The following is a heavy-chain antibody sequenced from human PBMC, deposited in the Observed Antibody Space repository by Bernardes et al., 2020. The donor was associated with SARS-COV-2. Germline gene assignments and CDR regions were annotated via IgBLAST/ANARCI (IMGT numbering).Heavy chain of an antibody. CDR1: GFTFSTYT. D-gene: IGHD5-18*01. Sequence: LRLSCAASGFTFSTYTISWVRQAPGKGLEWVSAITRDGTTYFIDSVKGRFTISRDNSRSTVYLQLNSLRADDTAVYYCAKWGGYGDSWGQGTLVAVSS. CDR3: AKWGGYGDS. J-gene: IGHJ4*02. V-gene: IGHV3-23*01. CDR2: ITRDGTT.